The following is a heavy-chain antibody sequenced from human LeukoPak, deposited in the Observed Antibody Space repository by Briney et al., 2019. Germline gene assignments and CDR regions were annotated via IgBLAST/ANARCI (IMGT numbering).Heavy chain of an antibody. CDR3: ASRKCSGGSCYYAEYFQH. J-gene: IGHJ1*01. CDR2: IYYSGST. Sequence: SETLSLTCTVSGGSISSSSYYWGWIRQPPGKGLEWIGSIYYSGSTYYNPSLKSRVTISVDTSKNQFSLKLSSVTAADTAVYYCASRKCSGGSCYYAEYFQHWGQGTLVTVSS. D-gene: IGHD2-15*01. V-gene: IGHV4-39*01. CDR1: GGSISSSSYY.